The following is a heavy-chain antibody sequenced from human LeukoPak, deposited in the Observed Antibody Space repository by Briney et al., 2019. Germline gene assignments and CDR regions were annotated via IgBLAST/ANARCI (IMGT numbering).Heavy chain of an antibody. V-gene: IGHV1-8*02. CDR1: GYTFTSYG. Sequence: GASVKVSCKASGYTFTSYGISWVRQAPGQGLEWMGWMNPNSGNTGYAQKFQGRVTMTRDMSTSTVYMELSSLRSEDTAVYYCARRRYYGSGGIDYWGQGTLVTVSS. CDR3: ARRRYYGSGGIDY. CDR2: MNPNSGNT. J-gene: IGHJ4*02. D-gene: IGHD3-10*01.